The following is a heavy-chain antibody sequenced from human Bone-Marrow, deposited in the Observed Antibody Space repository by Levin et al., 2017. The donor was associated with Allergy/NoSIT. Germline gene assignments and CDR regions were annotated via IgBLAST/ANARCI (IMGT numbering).Heavy chain of an antibody. Sequence: PGGSLRLSCAASGFTFSRSAMNWVRQAPGKGLEWVSGINDGGSTYYADSVKGRFTISRDNSKNTLYLQMNSLRAEDTAVYYCAKADPYSSSWAWGLDVWGQGTTVTVSS. J-gene: IGHJ6*02. V-gene: IGHV3-23*01. CDR2: INDGGST. CDR1: GFTFSRSA. CDR3: AKADPYSSSWAWGLDV. D-gene: IGHD6-13*01.